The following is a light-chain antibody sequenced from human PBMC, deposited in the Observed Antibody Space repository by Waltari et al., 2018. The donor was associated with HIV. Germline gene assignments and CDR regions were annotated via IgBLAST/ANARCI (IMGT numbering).Light chain of an antibody. CDR1: SNDVGGYNY. J-gene: IGLJ2*01. CDR3: NSYATSNIVV. CDR2: EVS. V-gene: IGLV2-14*01. Sequence: QSALTQPASVSGFPGQSITISCTGSSNDVGGYNYVSWYQQFPGKAPKLLIFEVSNRPSGVSDRFSGSKSGNTASLTISGLQAEDEADYYCNSYATSNIVVFGGGTKVTVL.